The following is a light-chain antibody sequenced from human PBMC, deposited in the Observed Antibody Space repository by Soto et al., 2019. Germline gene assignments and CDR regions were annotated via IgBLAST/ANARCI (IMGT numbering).Light chain of an antibody. Sequence: QSALTQPASVSGSPGQSITISCTGTSSDVGGYNYVSWYQQHPGKAPKLMIYEVSNRPSRVSNRFSGSKSGNTASLTISGLQAEDEADYYCSSHTSSSTVVFGGGTKGTVL. CDR2: EVS. CDR1: SSDVGGYNY. J-gene: IGLJ2*01. CDR3: SSHTSSSTVV. V-gene: IGLV2-14*01.